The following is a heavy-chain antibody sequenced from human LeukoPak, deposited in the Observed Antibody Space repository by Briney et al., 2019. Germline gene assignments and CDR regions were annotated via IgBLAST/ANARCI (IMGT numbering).Heavy chain of an antibody. J-gene: IGHJ4*02. CDR1: GYTFTTHD. CDR2: MSPNSGDT. V-gene: IGHV1-8*01. D-gene: IGHD7-27*01. Sequence: ASVKVSCKASGYTFTTHDINWVRQATGQGLEWLGWMSPNSGDTGYAQKFQGRVTMTSDSSISTAYMELSSLRSEDTAIYYCVRTPPNWGFDDRGQGTLVTVSS. CDR3: VRTPPNWGFDD.